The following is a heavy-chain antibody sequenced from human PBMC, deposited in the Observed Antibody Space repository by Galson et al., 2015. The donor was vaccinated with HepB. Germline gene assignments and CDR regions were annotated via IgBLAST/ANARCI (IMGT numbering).Heavy chain of an antibody. CDR1: GGTFSSYA. CDR3: ARDGISGRGSRPTHYYYGMDV. Sequence: SVKVSCKASGGTFSSYAISWVRQAPGQGLEWMGGIIPIFGTANYAQKFQGRVTITADESTSTAYMELSSLRSEDTAVYYCARDGISGRGSRPTHYYYGMDVWGQGTTVTVSS. V-gene: IGHV1-69*13. J-gene: IGHJ6*02. D-gene: IGHD1-1*01. CDR2: IIPIFGTA.